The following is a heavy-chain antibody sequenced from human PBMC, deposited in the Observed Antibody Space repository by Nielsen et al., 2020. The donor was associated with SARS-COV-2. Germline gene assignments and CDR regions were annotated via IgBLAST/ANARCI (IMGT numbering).Heavy chain of an antibody. V-gene: IGHV1-18*01. CDR3: ARDMFFLGATNSLRDWFDP. CDR1: GYTFTSYG. CDR2: ISAYNGNT. Sequence: VKVSCKASGYTFTSYGISWVRQAPGQGLEWMGWISAYNGNTNYAQKLQGRVTMTTDTSTSTAYMELRSLRSDDTAVYYCARDMFFLGATNSLRDWFDPWGQGTLVTVSS. J-gene: IGHJ5*02. D-gene: IGHD1-26*01.